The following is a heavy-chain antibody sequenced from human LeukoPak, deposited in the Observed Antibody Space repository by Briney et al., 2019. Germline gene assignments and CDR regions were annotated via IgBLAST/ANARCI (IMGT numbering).Heavy chain of an antibody. Sequence: PGGSLRLSCAASGFTFSSYSMNWVRQAPGKGLEWVSFISSSSSYIYYADSVKGRFTISRDNAKNSLYLQMNSLRGEDTAVYYCARDRQSSSWTRGVDVWGQGTTVTVSS. D-gene: IGHD6-13*01. V-gene: IGHV3-21*01. CDR1: GFTFSSYS. J-gene: IGHJ6*02. CDR3: ARDRQSSSWTRGVDV. CDR2: ISSSSSYI.